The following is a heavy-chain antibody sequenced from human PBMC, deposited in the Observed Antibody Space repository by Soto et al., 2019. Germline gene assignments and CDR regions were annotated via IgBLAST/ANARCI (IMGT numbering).Heavy chain of an antibody. J-gene: IGHJ6*03. CDR1: GFTVSSNY. Sequence: GGSLRLSCAASGFTVSSNYMSWVRQAPGEGLEWVSVIYSGGSTYYADSVKGRFTISRDNSKNTLYLQMNSLRAEDTAVYYCARGHYGDYVDYYYYYMDVWGKGTTVTVSS. CDR2: IYSGGST. D-gene: IGHD4-17*01. V-gene: IGHV3-66*01. CDR3: ARGHYGDYVDYYYYYMDV.